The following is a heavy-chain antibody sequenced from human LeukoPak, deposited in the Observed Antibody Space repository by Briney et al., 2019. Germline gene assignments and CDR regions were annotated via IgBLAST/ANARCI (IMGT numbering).Heavy chain of an antibody. V-gene: IGHV3-23*01. D-gene: IGHD2-2*01. CDR1: GFTFSSYA. CDR3: ARDRGVVVPAAAFDY. Sequence: PGGSLRLSCAASGFTFSSYAMSWVRLAPGKGLEWVSAISGSGGSTYYADSVKGRFTISRDNAKNSLYLQMNSLRAEDTAVYYCARDRGVVVPAAAFDYWGQGTLVTVSS. CDR2: ISGSGGST. J-gene: IGHJ4*02.